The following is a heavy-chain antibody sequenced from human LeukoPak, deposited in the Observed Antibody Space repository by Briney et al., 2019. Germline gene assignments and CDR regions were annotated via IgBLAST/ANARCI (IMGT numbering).Heavy chain of an antibody. CDR1: GFTFSSYA. CDR3: AKGFIAAAATRGWYFDL. CDR2: ISGSGGST. V-gene: IGHV3-23*01. Sequence: PGGSLRLSCAASGFTFSSYAMSWVRQAPGKGLEWVSGISGSGGSTYYADSVKGRFTISRDNSKNTLYLQMNSLRAEDTAVYNCAKGFIAAAATRGWYFDLWGRGTLVTVSS. J-gene: IGHJ2*01. D-gene: IGHD6-13*01.